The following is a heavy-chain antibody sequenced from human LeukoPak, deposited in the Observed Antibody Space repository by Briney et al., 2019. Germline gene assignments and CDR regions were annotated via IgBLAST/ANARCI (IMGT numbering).Heavy chain of an antibody. V-gene: IGHV4-4*07. D-gene: IGHD1-26*01. CDR1: GVSISSYY. Sequence: PSETLSLTCTVSGVSISSYYWSWVRQPAGKGLEWVGGIYTSGSTNYNPSLKSRVTMSVGTSKNQFSLKLSSVTAADTAVYYCARELPLRWELPGQGETDAFDIWGQGTMVTVSS. CDR3: ARELPLRWELPGQGETDAFDI. CDR2: IYTSGST. J-gene: IGHJ3*02.